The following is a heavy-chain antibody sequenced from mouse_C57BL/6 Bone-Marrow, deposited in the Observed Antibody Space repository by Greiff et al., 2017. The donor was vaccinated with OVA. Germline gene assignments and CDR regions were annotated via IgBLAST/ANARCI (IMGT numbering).Heavy chain of an antibody. CDR2: IHPSDSDT. CDR3: AIEPTVVPFDY. D-gene: IGHD1-1*01. J-gene: IGHJ2*01. CDR1: GYTFTSYW. V-gene: IGHV1-74*01. Sequence: QVQLQQPGAELVKPGASVKVSCKASGYTFTSYWMHWVKQRPGQGLEWIGRIHPSDSDTNYNQKFKGKATLTVDKSSSTAYMQLSSLTSEDSAVYYCAIEPTVVPFDYWGQGTTLTVSS.